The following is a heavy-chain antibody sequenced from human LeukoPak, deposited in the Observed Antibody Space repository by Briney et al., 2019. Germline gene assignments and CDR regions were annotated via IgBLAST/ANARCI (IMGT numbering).Heavy chain of an antibody. CDR2: IYSGGST. V-gene: IGHV3-53*01. CDR3: ARVEAVATIGYYFNY. CDR1: GLTFSSNY. J-gene: IGHJ4*02. Sequence: GGSLRLSCAASGLTFSSNYMSWVRQAPGKGLEWVSAIYSGGSTYYADSVKGRFTISRDNSKNTLYLQMNSLRAEDTAVYYCARVEAVATIGYYFNYWGQGTLVTVSS. D-gene: IGHD5-24*01.